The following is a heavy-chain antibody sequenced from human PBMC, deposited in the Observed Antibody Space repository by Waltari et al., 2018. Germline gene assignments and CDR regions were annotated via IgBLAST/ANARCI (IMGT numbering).Heavy chain of an antibody. CDR3: ARDDSSSGSYDAFDI. V-gene: IGHV3-7*01. CDR1: GFSFSHYW. D-gene: IGHD3-22*01. CDR2: IKGDGSRK. J-gene: IGHJ3*02. Sequence: EVQLVESGGGLVQPGGSLRLSCAASGFSFSHYWMSWGRQAPGKRLEWVADIKGDGSRKYYLDSVRGRFSISRDNTKNSVDLQMNSLRAEDTAVYYCARDDSSSGSYDAFDIWGQGTMVAVSS.